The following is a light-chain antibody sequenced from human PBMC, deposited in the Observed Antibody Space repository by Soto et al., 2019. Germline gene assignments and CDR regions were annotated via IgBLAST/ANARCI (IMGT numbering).Light chain of an antibody. CDR1: RTITMY. CDR2: AAY. V-gene: IGKV1-39*01. Sequence: DIQMTQSQSSLSASVGARVTITCRASRTITMYLNWYQQKSGQAPKLLINAAYTLRSGVTTRFTGSGYGTDFTLTSDSLQPEDFATYDCQQSYNSPFNFGPGTKVDMK. J-gene: IGKJ3*01. CDR3: QQSYNSPFN.